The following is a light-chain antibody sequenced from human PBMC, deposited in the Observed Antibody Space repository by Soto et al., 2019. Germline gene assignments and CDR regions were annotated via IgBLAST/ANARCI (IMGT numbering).Light chain of an antibody. Sequence: EIVLTQSPATLSLSPGERATLSCRASQSVSSYLAWYQQKPGQAPRLLIYDASNRATGIPARFSGSGSGTDFSLTISSLEPEDFAVYYCQQRSHWPITFGQGTRLEIK. CDR2: DAS. V-gene: IGKV3-11*01. CDR3: QQRSHWPIT. CDR1: QSVSSY. J-gene: IGKJ5*01.